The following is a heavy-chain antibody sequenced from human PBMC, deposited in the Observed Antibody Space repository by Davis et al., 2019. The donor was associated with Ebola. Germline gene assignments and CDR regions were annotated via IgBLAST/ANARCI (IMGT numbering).Heavy chain of an antibody. D-gene: IGHD4-17*01. V-gene: IGHV2-5*02. J-gene: IGHJ5*02. CDR3: AHKAYGSLANWFGP. Sequence: SGPTLVKPTQTLTLTCSFSGFSLSTTGLGVGWIRQPPGKALEWLALIYWDDDKRYSPSLRSSLTISKDTSKNQVVLTMTNMDPLDTATYYCAHKAYGSLANWFGPWGQGTLVTVSS. CDR2: IYWDDDK. CDR1: GFSLSTTGLG.